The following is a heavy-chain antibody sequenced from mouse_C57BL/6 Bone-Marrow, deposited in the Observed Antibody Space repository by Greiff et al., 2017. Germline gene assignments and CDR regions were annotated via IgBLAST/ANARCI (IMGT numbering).Heavy chain of an antibody. J-gene: IGHJ2*01. CDR1: GYTFTSYW. Sequence: QVQLQQPGAELVKPGASVKMSCKASGYTFTSYWITWVKQRTGQGLEWIGDIYPGSGSTNYNEKFKSKATLTVDTSSSTAYLQLSSLTSEYSAVYFFSKGKRDYFDFGGQGTTLTVSS. D-gene: IGHD2-1*01. CDR3: SKGKRDYFDF. CDR2: IYPGSGST. V-gene: IGHV1-55*01.